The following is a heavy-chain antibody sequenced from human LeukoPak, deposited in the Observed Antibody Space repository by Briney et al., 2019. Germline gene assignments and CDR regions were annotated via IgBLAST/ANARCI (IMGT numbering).Heavy chain of an antibody. D-gene: IGHD6-19*01. V-gene: IGHV3-30*02. CDR1: GFTFSSYG. CDR2: IRYDGSNK. Sequence: GGSLRLSCAASGFTFSSYGMHWVRQAPGKGLEWVAFIRYDGSNKYYADSVKGRFTISRDNAKNSLYLQMNSLRAEDTALYYCARVSDISVAAYFDYWGQGTLVTVSS. CDR3: ARVSDISVAAYFDY. J-gene: IGHJ4*02.